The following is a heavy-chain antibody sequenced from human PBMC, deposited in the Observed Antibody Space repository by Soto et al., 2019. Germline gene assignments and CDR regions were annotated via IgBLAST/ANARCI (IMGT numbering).Heavy chain of an antibody. Sequence: SGGSLRLSCVASGFTFSDYYMSWIRQAPGKGLEWVSYISSSSSYTNYADSVKGRFTISRDNSKNTLFLQMNSLRAEDTAVYYCARDDSILDPWGQGTLVTVSS. CDR3: ARDDSILDP. J-gene: IGHJ5*02. CDR2: ISSSSSYT. D-gene: IGHD4-4*01. V-gene: IGHV3-11*06. CDR1: GFTFSDYY.